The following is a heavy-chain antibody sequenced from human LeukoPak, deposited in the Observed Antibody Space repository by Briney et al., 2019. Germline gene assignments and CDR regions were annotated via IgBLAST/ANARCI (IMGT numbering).Heavy chain of an antibody. CDR2: ITGSGSTK. CDR3: ARLLDISDH. J-gene: IGHJ4*02. V-gene: IGHV3-48*03. Sequence: GGSLRLSCAASGFTFSTYEMNWLRQAPGKGLEWLSYITGSGSTKYYADSVRGRFTISRDNSKNSLYLQINSLRAEDTAVYYCARLLDISDHWGQGTLVTVSS. D-gene: IGHD3-22*01. CDR1: GFTFSTYE.